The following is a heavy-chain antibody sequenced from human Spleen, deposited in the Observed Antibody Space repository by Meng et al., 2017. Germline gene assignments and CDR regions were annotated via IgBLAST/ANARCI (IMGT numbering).Heavy chain of an antibody. CDR3: TRDGYTDCSRTSCFDY. V-gene: IGHV7-4-1*02. CDR2: IDTNNGNP. D-gene: IGHD2-2*01. CDR1: GYSFTSYA. Sequence: QVQLVPSGAEVKKPGASVKVSCKASGYSFTSYAINWLRQAPGQGLEWMGWIDTNNGNPTYAQGFRGRLVFSLDTSVSTAYLQISGLKADDTAVYYCTRDGYTDCSRTSCFDYWGQGTLVTVSS. J-gene: IGHJ4*02.